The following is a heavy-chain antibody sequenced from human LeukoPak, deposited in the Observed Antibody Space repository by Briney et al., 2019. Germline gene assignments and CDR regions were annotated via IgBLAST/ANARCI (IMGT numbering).Heavy chain of an antibody. CDR3: AREEYLSGSGSFDY. CDR1: GGSFSGYY. J-gene: IGHJ4*02. CDR2: INHSGST. V-gene: IGHV4-34*01. D-gene: IGHD3-10*01. Sequence: SETLSLTCAVYGGSFSGYYWSWIRQPPGKGLEWIGEINHSGSTNYNPSLKSRVTISVDTSKNQFSLKLSSVTAADTAVYYCAREEYLSGSGSFDYWGQGTLVTVSS.